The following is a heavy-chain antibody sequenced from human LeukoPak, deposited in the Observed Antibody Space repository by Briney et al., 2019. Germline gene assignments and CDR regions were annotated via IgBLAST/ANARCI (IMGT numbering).Heavy chain of an antibody. V-gene: IGHV4-30-4*01. Sequence: SETLSLTCTASGASISTGDYYWSWIRQSPGKGLEWIGYIYYSGSTSYNPSLRSRLTISVDTSKNQFSLRLTSVTATDTAVYYCARGPNYVRGSYQYFDHWGQGTLVTVSS. D-gene: IGHD3-16*02. CDR1: GASISTGDYY. J-gene: IGHJ4*02. CDR2: IYYSGST. CDR3: ARGPNYVRGSYQYFDH.